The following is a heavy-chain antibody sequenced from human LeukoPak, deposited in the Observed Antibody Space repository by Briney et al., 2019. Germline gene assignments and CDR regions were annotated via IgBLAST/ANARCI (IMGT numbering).Heavy chain of an antibody. D-gene: IGHD2-15*01. Sequence: SETLSLTCTVSGGSISSYHWNWIRQPPGKGLEWIGYVHYSGTTKYNPSLKSRVTMSVDTSKNQISLRVNSVTAADTAVYYCARELGYCSGGTCYSAHAFDIWGQGTMVTVSS. CDR3: ARELGYCSGGTCYSAHAFDI. CDR1: GGSISSYH. CDR2: VHYSGTT. J-gene: IGHJ3*02. V-gene: IGHV4-59*01.